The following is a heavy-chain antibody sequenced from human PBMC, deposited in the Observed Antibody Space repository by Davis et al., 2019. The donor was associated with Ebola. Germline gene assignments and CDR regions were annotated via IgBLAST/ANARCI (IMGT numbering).Heavy chain of an antibody. D-gene: IGHD3-3*01. CDR3: ARISRFLEWLRKYGMDV. Sequence: SETLSLTCAVYGGSFSGYYWSWIRQPPGKGLEWIGEINHSGSTNYNPSLKSRVTISVDTSKNQFSLKLSSVTAADTAVYYCARISRFLEWLRKYGMDVWGQGTTVTVSS. CDR2: INHSGST. V-gene: IGHV4-34*01. J-gene: IGHJ6*02. CDR1: GGSFSGYY.